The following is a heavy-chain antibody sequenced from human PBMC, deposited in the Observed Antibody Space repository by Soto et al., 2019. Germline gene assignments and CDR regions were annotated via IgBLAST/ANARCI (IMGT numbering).Heavy chain of an antibody. V-gene: IGHV3-48*01. CDR3: ARDADSGWYVDAFDI. Sequence: EVQLVESGGGLVQPGGSLRLSCAASGFTFSTYNINWVRQAPGKGLEWVSYISTSSSTIYYADSVKGRFIISRDNAKNSLYLQMNSLRAEDTAVYYCARDADSGWYVDAFDIWGQGTMVTVSS. CDR1: GFTFSTYN. D-gene: IGHD6-19*01. J-gene: IGHJ3*02. CDR2: ISTSSSTI.